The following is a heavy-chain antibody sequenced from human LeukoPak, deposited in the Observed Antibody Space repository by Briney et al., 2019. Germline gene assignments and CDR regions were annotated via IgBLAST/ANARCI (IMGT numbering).Heavy chain of an antibody. V-gene: IGHV1-18*01. CDR1: GYTFTSYG. CDR2: ISAYNGNT. J-gene: IGHJ4*02. Sequence: ASVKVSSKASGYTFTSYGISWVRQAPGQGLEWMGWISAYNGNTNYAQKLQGRVTMTTDTSTSTAYMELRSLRSDDTAVYYCARSRAVAGTSYFDYWGQGTLVTVSS. CDR3: ARSRAVAGTSYFDY. D-gene: IGHD6-19*01.